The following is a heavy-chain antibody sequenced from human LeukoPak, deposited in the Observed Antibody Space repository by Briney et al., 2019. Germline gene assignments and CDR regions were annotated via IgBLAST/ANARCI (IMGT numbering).Heavy chain of an antibody. J-gene: IGHJ4*02. Sequence: GGSLRLSCAASGFTFSSYAMSWVRQAPGKGLEWVSAISGSSGSTNYADSVKGRFTISRDNSKNTLYLQMNSLRAEDTAIYYCAKSYGSCYCFGYCGQGNLVTVSS. CDR2: ISGSSGST. CDR3: AKSYGSCYCFGY. D-gene: IGHD2-15*01. CDR1: GFTFSSYA. V-gene: IGHV3-23*01.